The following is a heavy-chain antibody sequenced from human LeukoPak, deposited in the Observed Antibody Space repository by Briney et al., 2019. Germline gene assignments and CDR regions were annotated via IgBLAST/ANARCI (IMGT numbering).Heavy chain of an antibody. D-gene: IGHD1-26*01. J-gene: IGHJ4*02. CDR3: AGRSARYFDS. V-gene: IGHV4-59*01. CDR2: VFYSGPT. CDR1: GDSLDSYY. Sequence: PLETLSLTCTVSGDSLDSYYWSWIRQPPAEGLQWIGYVFYSGPTNYDASLKSRVPISVYRSKNQSSLKLTSVSAADTAVYYCAGRSARYFDSWGQGTPVTVSS.